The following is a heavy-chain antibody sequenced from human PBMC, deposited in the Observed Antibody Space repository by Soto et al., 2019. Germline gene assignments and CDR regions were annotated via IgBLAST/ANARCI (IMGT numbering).Heavy chain of an antibody. CDR3: ARNPSGSNFDY. J-gene: IGHJ4*02. Sequence: ASVKVSCKASGYTFRSYGISWVRQAPGQGLEWMGWISAYNGNTDYAQRFQGRVTMTTDTSTSTAYMELRSLRSDDTAVYFCARNPSGSNFDYWGQGTLVTVSS. D-gene: IGHD1-26*01. CDR2: ISAYNGNT. V-gene: IGHV1-18*01. CDR1: GYTFRSYG.